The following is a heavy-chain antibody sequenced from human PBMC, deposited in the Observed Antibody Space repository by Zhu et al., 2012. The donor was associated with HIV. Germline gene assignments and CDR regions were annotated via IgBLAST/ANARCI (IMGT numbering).Heavy chain of an antibody. CDR2: IYHSGST. J-gene: IGHJ4*02. CDR3: ARGRVLYYYDSSGYSYYFDY. CDR1: GYSISSGYY. D-gene: IGHD3-22*01. Sequence: QVQLQESGPGLVKPSETLSLTCAVSGYSISSGYYWGWIRQPPGKGLEWIGSIYHSGSTYYNPSLKSRVTISVDTSKNQFSLKLSSVTAADTAVYYCARGRVLYYYDSSGYSYYFDYWGQGTLVTSPQ. V-gene: IGHV4-38-2*01.